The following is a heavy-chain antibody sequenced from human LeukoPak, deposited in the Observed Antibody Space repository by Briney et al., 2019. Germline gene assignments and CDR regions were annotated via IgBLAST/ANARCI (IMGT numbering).Heavy chain of an antibody. CDR3: ARGTPAACFDFHF. CDR2: ISSSSSYI. D-gene: IGHD6-13*01. J-gene: IGHJ4*02. CDR1: GFTFSSYN. V-gene: IGHV3-21*01. Sequence: GGSLRLSCAASGFTFSSYNMNWVRQAPGKGLEWVSSISSSSSYIYYADSVKGRFTISRDNAKNSLYLQMNSLRAEDTAVYYFARGTPAACFDFHFWGRGTLVTVSS.